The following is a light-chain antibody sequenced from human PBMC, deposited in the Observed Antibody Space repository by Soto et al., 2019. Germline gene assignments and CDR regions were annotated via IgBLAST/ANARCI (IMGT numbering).Light chain of an antibody. CDR1: QNLSRN. V-gene: IGKV3-15*01. J-gene: IGKJ2*01. CDR2: YAS. Sequence: EMVMTQSPATLSVSPGERATPSCRASQNLSRNLAWYQQQPGQAPRLLIFYASTRATGIPARFSGSGSGTDFTLTISSLQSEDFAVYYCQQYDKWPHTFGQGTKLEIK. CDR3: QQYDKWPHT.